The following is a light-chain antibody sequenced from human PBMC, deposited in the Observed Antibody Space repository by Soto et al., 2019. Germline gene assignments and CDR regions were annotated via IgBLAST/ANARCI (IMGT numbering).Light chain of an antibody. J-gene: IGLJ1*01. Sequence: QSVLTQPPSVSAAPGQKVTISCSGNSSNIGSNDVSWYQQLPGKAPKLLIYENSQRPSGIPDRFSGSKSGTSATLGITGLQTGDESVKYCGTWNSTLFALFGPGTKVTV. CDR2: ENS. CDR3: GTWNSTLFAL. V-gene: IGLV1-51*02. CDR1: SSNIGSND.